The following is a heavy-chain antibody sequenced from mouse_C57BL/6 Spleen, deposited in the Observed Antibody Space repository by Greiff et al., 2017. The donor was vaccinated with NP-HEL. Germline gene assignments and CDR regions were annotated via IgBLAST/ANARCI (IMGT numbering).Heavy chain of an antibody. J-gene: IGHJ2*01. Sequence: EVKLMESGPGLVKPSQSLSLTCSVTGYSITSGYYWNWIRQFPGTKLEWMGYISYDGSNNYNPSLKNRISITRDTSKNQFFLQLNAVTTEDTATYDCATEVYFDYWGQGTTLTVSS. CDR1: GYSITSGYY. V-gene: IGHV3-6*01. CDR3: ATEVYFDY. CDR2: ISYDGSN.